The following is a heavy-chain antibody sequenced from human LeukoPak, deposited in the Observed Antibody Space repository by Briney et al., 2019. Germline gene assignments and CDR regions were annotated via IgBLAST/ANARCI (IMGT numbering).Heavy chain of an antibody. CDR2: ISSSSSTI. CDR3: ARGGSGYYYGLDY. V-gene: IGHV3-48*01. CDR1: GFSFSSYS. D-gene: IGHD3-22*01. J-gene: IGHJ4*02. Sequence: PGGSLRLSCAASGFSFSSYSMNWVRQAPGKGLEWVSYISSSSSTIYYADSVKGRFTISRDNAKNSLYLHMNSLRAEDTAVYFCARGGSGYYYGLDYWGQGTLVTVSS.